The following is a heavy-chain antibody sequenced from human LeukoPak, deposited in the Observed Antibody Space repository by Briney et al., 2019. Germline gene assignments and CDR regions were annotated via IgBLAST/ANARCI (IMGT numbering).Heavy chain of an antibody. CDR3: ASPNSSSWYLGY. CDR1: GGSISSYY. CDR2: IYYSGST. D-gene: IGHD6-13*01. Sequence: SETLSLTCTVSGGSISSYYWSWIRQPPGKGLEWIGYIYYSGSTNYNPSLKSRVTISVDTSKNQFSLKLSSVTAADTAVYYCASPNSSSWYLGYWGQGTLVTVSS. J-gene: IGHJ4*02. V-gene: IGHV4-59*12.